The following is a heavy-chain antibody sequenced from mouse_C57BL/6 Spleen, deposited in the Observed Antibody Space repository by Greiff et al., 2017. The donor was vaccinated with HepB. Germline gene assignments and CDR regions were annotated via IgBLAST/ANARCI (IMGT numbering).Heavy chain of an antibody. V-gene: IGHV5-17*01. J-gene: IGHJ3*01. D-gene: IGHD1-1*01. CDR3: ARRYYYGSSYVGWFAY. CDR2: ISSGSSTI. Sequence: EVKLVESGGGLVKPGGSLKLSCAASGFTFSDYGMHWVRQAPEKGLEWVAYISSGSSTIYYAATVKGRFTISRDNAKNTLFLPMTRLRSEYTAMYYCARRYYYGSSYVGWFAYWGQGTLVTVSA. CDR1: GFTFSDYG.